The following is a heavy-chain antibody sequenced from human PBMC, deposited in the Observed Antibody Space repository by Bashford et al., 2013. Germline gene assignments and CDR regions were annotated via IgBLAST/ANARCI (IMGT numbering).Heavy chain of an antibody. J-gene: IGHJ4*02. CDR3: ARRVYSSGGIYYFDY. V-gene: IGHV5-51*01. CDR1: GYSFTSYW. D-gene: IGHD6-19*01. Sequence: GESLKISCKGSGYSFTSYWIGWVRQMPGKGLEWMGIIYPGDSDTRYSPSFQGQVTISADKSINTAYLQWSSLKASDSAMYYCARRVYSSGGIYYFDYWGQGTLVTVSS. CDR2: IYPGDSDT.